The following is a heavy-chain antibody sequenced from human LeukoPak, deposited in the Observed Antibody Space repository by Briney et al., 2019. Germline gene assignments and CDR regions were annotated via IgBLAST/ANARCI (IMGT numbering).Heavy chain of an antibody. D-gene: IGHD5-18*01. CDR2: ISSSNNYT. Sequence: GGSLRLSCAASGFTFSNSNMNWVRQAPGKGLEWVSSISSSNNYTYYADSVKGRFTISIDNAKNSIYLQMNRLRAEDTAVYYCARHLSGVTGYTYGRGIDYWGQGTLVTVSS. CDR3: ARHLSGVTGYTYGRGIDY. CDR1: GFTFSNSN. J-gene: IGHJ4*02. V-gene: IGHV3-21*01.